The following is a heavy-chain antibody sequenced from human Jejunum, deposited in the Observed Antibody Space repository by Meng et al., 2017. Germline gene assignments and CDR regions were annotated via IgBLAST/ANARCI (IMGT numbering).Heavy chain of an antibody. Sequence: GGSLRLSCAASGFTFTTNYMSWVRRAPGKGLEWVSAIGRGADTYYADSVKGRFTISRDKSKNTLFLEMNSLRAEDTAVYYCAKHLSGSYTFDYWGQGDRVNGYS. D-gene: IGHD1-26*01. J-gene: IGHJ4*02. CDR1: GFTFTTNY. V-gene: IGHV3-23*01. CDR2: IGRGADT. CDR3: AKHLSGSYTFDY.